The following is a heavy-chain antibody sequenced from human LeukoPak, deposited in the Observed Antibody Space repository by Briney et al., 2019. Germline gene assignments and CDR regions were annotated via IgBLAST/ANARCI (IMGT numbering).Heavy chain of an antibody. D-gene: IGHD2-2*01. J-gene: IGHJ4*02. Sequence: GGSLRLSCAASGFTFSSYWMTWVRQAPGKGLEWVANIKLDGSEKTYVDSVKGRFTISRDNAKNSLYLQMNSLRAEDTAVYYCATLGYCSSTSCYLNYWGQGTLVTVSS. CDR3: ATLGYCSSTSCYLNY. V-gene: IGHV3-7*03. CDR2: IKLDGSEK. CDR1: GFTFSSYW.